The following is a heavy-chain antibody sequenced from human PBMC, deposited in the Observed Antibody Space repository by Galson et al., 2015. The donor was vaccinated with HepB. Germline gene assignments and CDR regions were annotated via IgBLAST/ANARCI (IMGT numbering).Heavy chain of an antibody. Sequence: SLRLSCAASGFTFSSYAMHWVRQAPGKGLEWVAVISYDGSNKYYVDSVKGRFTISRDNSKNTLYLQMNSLRAEDTAVYYCARDRSVEFGELFFWGQGTLVTVSS. CDR2: ISYDGSNK. V-gene: IGHV3-30*04. J-gene: IGHJ4*02. CDR3: ARDRSVEFGELFF. CDR1: GFTFSSYA. D-gene: IGHD3-10*01.